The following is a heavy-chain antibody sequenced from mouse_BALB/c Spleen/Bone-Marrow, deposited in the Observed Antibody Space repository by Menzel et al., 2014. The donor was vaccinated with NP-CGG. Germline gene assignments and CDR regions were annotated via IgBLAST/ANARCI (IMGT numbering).Heavy chain of an antibody. D-gene: IGHD2-3*01. CDR2: IDPENGDT. V-gene: IGHV14-4*02. J-gene: IGHJ3*01. CDR3: NGGYYEAWFAY. Sequence: EVQLQQSGAELVRSGASVKLSCTASGFNIKDYYMHWVKQRLEQGLEWIGWIDPENGDTEYAPKFQGKATMTADTSSNTAYLQLSSLTSEDTAVYYCNGGYYEAWFAYWGQGTLVTVSA. CDR1: GFNIKDYY.